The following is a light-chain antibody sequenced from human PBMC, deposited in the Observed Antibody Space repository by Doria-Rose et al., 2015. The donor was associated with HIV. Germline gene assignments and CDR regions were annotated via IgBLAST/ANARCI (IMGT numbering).Light chain of an antibody. CDR2: DVI. Sequence: QSVLTQPASLSGSPGQSITISCKGTSSDLSGYNSVFWYQQYPGKAPKVIIYDVIRRPSDVSYRFSASKSGNTASLTISGLQPEDEAYYYCNSYTASGHVVFGGGTKLTVL. V-gene: IGLV2-14*03. J-gene: IGLJ2*01. CDR1: SSDLSGYNS. CDR3: NSYTASGHVV.